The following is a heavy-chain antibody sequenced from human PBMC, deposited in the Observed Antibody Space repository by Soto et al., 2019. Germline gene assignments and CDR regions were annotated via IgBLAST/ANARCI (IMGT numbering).Heavy chain of an antibody. J-gene: IGHJ4*02. CDR1: GDSISRSTYY. CDR3: ARQWFF. Sequence: LSLTCTVSGDSISRSTYYWGWIRQPPGKGLEWIGSIYNNGTTYYSPSLKSRMTISVDTSKNQFSLRLNSVTAADTAVYYCARQWFFWGQGALVTVSS. V-gene: IGHV4-39*01. D-gene: IGHD3-22*01. CDR2: IYNNGTT.